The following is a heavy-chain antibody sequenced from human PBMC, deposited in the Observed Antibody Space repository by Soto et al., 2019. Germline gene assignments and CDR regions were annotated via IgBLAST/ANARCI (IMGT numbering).Heavy chain of an antibody. Sequence: EVQLLESGGGLVQPGGSLRLSCAASGFTFSSYAMSWVRQAPGKGLEWVSAISGSGGSTYYADSVKGRFTISRDNSKNTLYLQMNSLRAEDTAVYYCAKPYDDYGDPAAAFDIWGQGTMVTVSS. D-gene: IGHD4-17*01. CDR3: AKPYDDYGDPAAAFDI. CDR2: ISGSGGST. CDR1: GFTFSSYA. J-gene: IGHJ3*02. V-gene: IGHV3-23*01.